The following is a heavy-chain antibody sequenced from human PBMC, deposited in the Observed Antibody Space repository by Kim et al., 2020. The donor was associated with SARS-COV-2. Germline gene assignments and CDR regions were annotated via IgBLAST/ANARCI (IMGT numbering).Heavy chain of an antibody. V-gene: IGHV3-30-3*01. CDR3: ARDPDKSIEYSSSSYFD. Sequence: GGSLRLSCAASGFTFSSYAMHWVRQAPGKGLEWVAVISYDGSNKYYADSVKGRFTISRDNSKNTLYLQMNSLRAEDTAVYYCARDPDKSIEYSSSSYFD. J-gene: IGHJ4*01. D-gene: IGHD6-6*01. CDR1: GFTFSSYA. CDR2: ISYDGSNK.